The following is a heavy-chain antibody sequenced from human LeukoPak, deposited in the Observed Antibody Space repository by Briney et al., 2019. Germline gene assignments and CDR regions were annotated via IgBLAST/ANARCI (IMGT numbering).Heavy chain of an antibody. CDR1: GFTFSSYG. D-gene: IGHD1-1*01. Sequence: PGRSLRLSCAGSGFTFSSYGMQWVRQAPGKGLEWVAVISHDGGNEYSADSVKGRFTISRDNSRNMLYLQMNSLRAEDTAVYYCANLPYNWNAHFGDYWGQGTLVSVAS. J-gene: IGHJ4*02. CDR3: ANLPYNWNAHFGDY. V-gene: IGHV3-30*18. CDR2: ISHDGGNE.